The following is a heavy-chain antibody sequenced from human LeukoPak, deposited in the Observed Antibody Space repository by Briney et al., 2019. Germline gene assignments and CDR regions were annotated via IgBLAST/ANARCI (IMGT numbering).Heavy chain of an antibody. D-gene: IGHD3-10*01. V-gene: IGHV1-18*04. J-gene: IGHJ4*02. Sequence: ASVKVSCKTSGFTFTSYGINWMRQAPGQGLEWMAWISANNGDTHYAQRLQGRVTLTTDTSTGTAYMEVRSLRSDDTAVYYCARKGMGSPLDFWGQGTLVTVSS. CDR1: GFTFTSYG. CDR2: ISANNGDT. CDR3: ARKGMGSPLDF.